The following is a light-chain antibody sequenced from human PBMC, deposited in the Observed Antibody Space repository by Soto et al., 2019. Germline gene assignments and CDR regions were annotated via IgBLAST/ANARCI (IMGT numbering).Light chain of an antibody. V-gene: IGKV3-15*01. J-gene: IGKJ4*01. CDR1: QDIRSS. Sequence: ERVMTQSPATLSVSPGESVTLSCRASQDIRSSLAWYQQKPGQAPRLLIYGASIRATGVPATFSGSGSGTELTLSISSLQSEHLGVYYCQQDSSWPLTFGGGTKVEIK. CDR2: GAS. CDR3: QQDSSWPLT.